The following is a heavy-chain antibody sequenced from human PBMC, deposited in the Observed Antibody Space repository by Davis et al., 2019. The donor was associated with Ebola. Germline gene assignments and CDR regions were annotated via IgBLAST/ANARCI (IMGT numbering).Heavy chain of an antibody. Sequence: GESLKISCAASGFTFSSYSMNWVRQAPGKGLEWVSSISSSSSYIYYADSVKGRFTISRDNAKNSLYLQMNSLRAEDTAVYYCARDRPPYSSSYIVWYFDLWGRGTLVTVSS. CDR1: GFTFSSYS. CDR2: ISSSSSYI. D-gene: IGHD6-13*01. J-gene: IGHJ2*01. CDR3: ARDRPPYSSSYIVWYFDL. V-gene: IGHV3-21*01.